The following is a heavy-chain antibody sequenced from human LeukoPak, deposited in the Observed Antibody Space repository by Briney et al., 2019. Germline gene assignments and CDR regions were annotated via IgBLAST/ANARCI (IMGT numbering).Heavy chain of an antibody. J-gene: IGHJ6*03. CDR2: IIPIFGTA. D-gene: IGHD6-6*01. Sequence: ASVKVSCKASGGTFSSYAISWVRQAPGQGLEWMGGIIPIFGTANYARKFQGRVTITTDESTSTAYMELSSLRSEDTAVYYRARVPWSSSYYYYMDVWGKGTTVTVSS. CDR3: ARVPWSSSYYYYMDV. CDR1: GGTFSSYA. V-gene: IGHV1-69*05.